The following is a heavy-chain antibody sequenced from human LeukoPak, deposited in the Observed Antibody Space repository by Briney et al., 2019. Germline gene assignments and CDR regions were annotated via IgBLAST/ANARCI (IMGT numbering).Heavy chain of an antibody. Sequence: SETLSLTCTVSGGSINSGSYYWSWIRQPAGTGLEWIGRIYTSGSTNYNPSLKSRVTISVDTSKNQFSLKLSSVTAADTAVYYCARFDYGDGFDYWGQGTLVTVSS. CDR2: IYTSGST. V-gene: IGHV4-61*02. J-gene: IGHJ4*02. D-gene: IGHD4-17*01. CDR1: GGSINSGSYY. CDR3: ARFDYGDGFDY.